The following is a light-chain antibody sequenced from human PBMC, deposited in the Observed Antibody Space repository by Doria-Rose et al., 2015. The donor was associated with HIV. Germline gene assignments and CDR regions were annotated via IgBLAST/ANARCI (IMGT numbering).Light chain of an antibody. V-gene: IGKV4-1*01. Sequence: DIRMTQSPGSLGMSPGERATLNCKSNQSLLYTSKNYLAWYQQKPGQPPKLLIYWASTRQSGVPARFSGSGSGTDFTLTISSLEAEDVAVYYCQQYYDTPSFGPGTTVDIK. CDR3: QQYYDTPS. J-gene: IGKJ3*01. CDR2: WAS. CDR1: QSLLYTSKNY.